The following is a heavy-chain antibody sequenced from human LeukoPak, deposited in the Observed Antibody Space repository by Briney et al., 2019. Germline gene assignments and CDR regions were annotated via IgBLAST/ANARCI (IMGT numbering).Heavy chain of an antibody. D-gene: IGHD1-7*01. CDR1: GGSISSSNYY. J-gene: IGHJ4*02. V-gene: IGHV4-39*01. Sequence: KASETLSLTCTVSGGSISSSNYYWGWIRQPPGKGLEWIGSIYYSGSTYYNPSLKSRVTISVDTSKNQFSLKLSSVTAADTAVFYCARGILLELPDYWGQGTLVTVSS. CDR3: ARGILLELPDY. CDR2: IYYSGST.